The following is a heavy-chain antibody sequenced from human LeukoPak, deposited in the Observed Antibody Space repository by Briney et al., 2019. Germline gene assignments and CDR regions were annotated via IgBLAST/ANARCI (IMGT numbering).Heavy chain of an antibody. V-gene: IGHV4-61*02. J-gene: IGHJ4*02. Sequence: PSETPSLTCTVSGGSSSSGTYHWTCIRQPAGKGLQWIGRLYTRASTNYTPSLKSRVTMSVDTSKHQFSLKLSSVTAADTAVYYCAGGRYYDRSGFFDYWGQGTLVTVSS. D-gene: IGHD3-22*01. CDR3: AGGRYYDRSGFFDY. CDR2: LYTRAST. CDR1: GGSSSSGTYH.